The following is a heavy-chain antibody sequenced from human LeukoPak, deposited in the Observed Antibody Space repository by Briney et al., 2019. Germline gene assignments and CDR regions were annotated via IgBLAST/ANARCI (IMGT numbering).Heavy chain of an antibody. CDR2: ISGSGGST. CDR3: AKVRHSGSYYYYYGMDV. CDR1: GFTFSSYA. J-gene: IGHJ6*02. D-gene: IGHD1-26*01. Sequence: PGGSLRLSCAASGFTFSSYAMSWVRQAPGKGVGWVSAISGSGGSTYYADSVKGRFTISRDNSKNTLYLQMNSLRAEDTAVYYCAKVRHSGSYYYYYGMDVWGQGTTVTVSS. V-gene: IGHV3-23*01.